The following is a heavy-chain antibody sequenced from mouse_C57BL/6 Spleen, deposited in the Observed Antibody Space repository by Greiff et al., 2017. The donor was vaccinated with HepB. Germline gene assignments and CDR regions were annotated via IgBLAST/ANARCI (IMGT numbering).Heavy chain of an antibody. CDR1: GYAFSSSW. V-gene: IGHV1-82*01. Sequence: QVQLQQSGPELVKPGASVKISCKASGYAFSSSWMNWVKQRPGKGLEWIGRIYPGDGDTNYNGKFKGKATLTADKSSSTAYMQLSSLTSEDSAVYFCARIYYGYDDDGSYWGQGTTLTVSS. D-gene: IGHD2-2*01. CDR3: ARIYYGYDDDGSY. CDR2: IYPGDGDT. J-gene: IGHJ2*01.